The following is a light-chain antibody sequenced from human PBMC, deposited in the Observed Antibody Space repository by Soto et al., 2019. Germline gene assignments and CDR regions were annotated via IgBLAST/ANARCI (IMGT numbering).Light chain of an antibody. CDR2: GAS. CDR1: QSVSSRY. J-gene: IGKJ2*01. Sequence: EIVLTQSPGTLSLSPGERGTLSCRASQSVSSRYLAWYQQKPGQAPRLLIYGASNRATGIPDRFSGSGSGTDFTLTISRLEPEDFAVYFCQQYNNSPEYTFGQGTKLEIK. CDR3: QQYNNSPEYT. V-gene: IGKV3-20*01.